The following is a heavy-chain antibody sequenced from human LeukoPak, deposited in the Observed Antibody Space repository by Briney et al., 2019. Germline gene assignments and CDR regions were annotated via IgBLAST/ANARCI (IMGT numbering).Heavy chain of an antibody. CDR3: WKAVYYYDSSGLDAFDI. Sequence: ASVKVSCKASGGTFSSYAISWVRQAPGQGLEWMGGIIPIFGTANYAQKFQGRVTITADKSTSTAYMELSSLRSEDTAVYYCWKAVYYYDSSGLDAFDIWDQGTMVTVSS. CDR2: IIPIFGTA. CDR1: GGTFSSYA. D-gene: IGHD3-22*01. V-gene: IGHV1-69*06. J-gene: IGHJ3*02.